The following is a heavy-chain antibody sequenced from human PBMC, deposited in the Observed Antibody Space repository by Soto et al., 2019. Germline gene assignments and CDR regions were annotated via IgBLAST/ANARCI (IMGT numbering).Heavy chain of an antibody. CDR1: GGSFSGYY. D-gene: IGHD4-17*01. J-gene: IGHJ4*02. Sequence: QVQLQQWGAGLLKPSETLSLTCAVYGGSFSGYYWSWIRQPPGKGLEWIGEINHSGSTNYNPSLKSRVTISVDTSKNQFSLKLSSVTAADTAVNYCAREYGDYGVIDYWGQGTLVTVSS. CDR2: INHSGST. V-gene: IGHV4-34*01. CDR3: AREYGDYGVIDY.